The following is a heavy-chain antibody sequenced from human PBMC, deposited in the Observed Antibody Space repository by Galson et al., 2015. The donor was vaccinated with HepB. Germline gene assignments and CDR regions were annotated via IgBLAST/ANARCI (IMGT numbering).Heavy chain of an antibody. J-gene: IGHJ6*02. Sequence: SLRLSCAASGFTFSSYSMNWVRQAPGKGLEWVSSISSSSSYIYYADSVKGRFTISRDNAKNSLYLQMNSLRAEDTAVYYCARETRDLSYDILTGYYNYYCGMEVWGQGTTVTVSS. CDR2: ISSSSSYI. V-gene: IGHV3-21*01. CDR1: GFTFSSYS. D-gene: IGHD3-9*01. CDR3: ARETRDLSYDILTGYYNYYCGMEV.